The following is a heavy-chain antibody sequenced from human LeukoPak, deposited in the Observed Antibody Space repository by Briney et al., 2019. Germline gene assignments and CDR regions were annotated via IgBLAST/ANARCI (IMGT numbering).Heavy chain of an antibody. CDR3: ARVSSSWYQDWYFDL. CDR1: GGSISSSSYY. V-gene: IGHV4-39*07. D-gene: IGHD6-13*01. Sequence: SETLSLTCTVSGGSISSSSYYWGWIRQPPGKGLEWIGSIYYSGSTYYNPSLKSRVTISVDTSKNQFSLKLSSVTAADTAVYYCARVSSSWYQDWYFDLWGRGTLVTVPS. CDR2: IYYSGST. J-gene: IGHJ2*01.